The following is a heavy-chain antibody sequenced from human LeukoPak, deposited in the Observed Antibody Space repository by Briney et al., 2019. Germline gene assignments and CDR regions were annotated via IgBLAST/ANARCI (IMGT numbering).Heavy chain of an antibody. D-gene: IGHD3-3*01. CDR3: AKYAAVGYDFWSGYDY. Sequence: PGGSLRLSCAASGFTLSSYAMSWVRQAPGKGLEWVSAISGSGGSTYYADSVKGRFTISRDNSKNTLYLQMNSLRAEDTAVYYCAKYAAVGYDFWSGYDYWGQRTLVTVSS. J-gene: IGHJ4*02. CDR2: ISGSGGST. V-gene: IGHV3-23*01. CDR1: GFTLSSYA.